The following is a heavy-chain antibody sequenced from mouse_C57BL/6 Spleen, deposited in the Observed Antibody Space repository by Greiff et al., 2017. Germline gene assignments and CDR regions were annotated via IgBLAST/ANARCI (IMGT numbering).Heavy chain of an antibody. V-gene: IGHV1-42*01. J-gene: IGHJ4*01. CDR2: INPSTGGT. CDR1: GYSFTGYY. CDR3: ASFYGYDDYAMDY. Sequence: VQLQQSGPELVKPGASVKISCKASGYSFTGYYMNWVKQSPEKSLEWIGEINPSTGGTTYNQKFKAKATLTVEKSSSTAYMQLKSLTSEDSAVYYCASFYGYDDYAMDYWGQGTSVTVSS. D-gene: IGHD2-2*01.